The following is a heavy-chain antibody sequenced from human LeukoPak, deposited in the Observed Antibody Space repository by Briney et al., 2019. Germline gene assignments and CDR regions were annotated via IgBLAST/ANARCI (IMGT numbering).Heavy chain of an antibody. CDR2: ITMNSVV. V-gene: IGHV3-48*01. J-gene: IGHJ4*02. CDR1: GFSLSDYG. Sequence: GGSLRLSCAVSGFSLSDYGMTWVRQAPGKGLAWVSYITMNSVVFYADSVKGRFTISRDNDKNSMYLQMSSLRAEDTAVYFCSRGRYQFLGPNDYWGQGSLVTVSS. CDR3: SRGRYQFLGPNDY. D-gene: IGHD2-2*01.